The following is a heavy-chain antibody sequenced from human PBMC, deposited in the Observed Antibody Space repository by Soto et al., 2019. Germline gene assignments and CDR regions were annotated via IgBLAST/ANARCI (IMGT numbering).Heavy chain of an antibody. CDR2: IIPIFGTA. V-gene: IGHV1-69*13. CDR3: SRYPLGYCSGGSCRVPY. CDR1: GGTFSSYA. D-gene: IGHD2-15*01. Sequence: SVKVSCKASGGTFSSYAISWVRQAPGQGLEWMGGIIPIFGTANYAQKFQGRVPITADESTSTAYMELSTLRSEDTAVSYCSRYPLGYCSGGSCRVPYGCQGTLVTVSS. J-gene: IGHJ4*02.